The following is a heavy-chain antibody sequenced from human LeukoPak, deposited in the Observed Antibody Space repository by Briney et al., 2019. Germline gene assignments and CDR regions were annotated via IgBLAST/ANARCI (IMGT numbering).Heavy chain of an antibody. Sequence: ASVKVSCKASGYTFTSYGISWVRQAPGQGLECMGWISAYNGNTNYAQKLQGRVTMTTDTSTSTAYVELRSLRSEDTAVYYCARDLGAQTMVFCGLWGRGTLVSVSS. D-gene: IGHD4/OR15-4a*01. J-gene: IGHJ4*02. CDR2: ISAYNGNT. V-gene: IGHV1-18*01. CDR3: ARDLGAQTMVFCGL. CDR1: GYTFTSYG.